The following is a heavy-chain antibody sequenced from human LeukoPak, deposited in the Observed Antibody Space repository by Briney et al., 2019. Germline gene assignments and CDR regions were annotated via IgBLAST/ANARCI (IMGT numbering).Heavy chain of an antibody. CDR2: IYPDDSDT. D-gene: IGHD1-26*01. CDR3: ARLGGYYYYYMDV. Sequence: GESLKISCKGSGYSFTSYWIGWVRQMLGKGLEWMGIIYPDDSDTRYSPSFQGQVTISADKSISTAYLQWSSLKASDTAMYYCARLGGYYYYYMDVWGKGTTVTVSS. CDR1: GYSFTSYW. V-gene: IGHV5-51*01. J-gene: IGHJ6*03.